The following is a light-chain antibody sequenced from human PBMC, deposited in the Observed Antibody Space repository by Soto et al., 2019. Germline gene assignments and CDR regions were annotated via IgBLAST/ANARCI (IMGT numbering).Light chain of an antibody. CDR3: QQRSNWPPIT. CDR2: DAS. Sequence: EIVMTQSPATLSVSPGERATLPCRASQSVSILLAWYQQKPGQAPRLLIYDASNRATGIPARFSGSGSGTDFTLTISSLEPEDFAVYYCQQRSNWPPITFGQGTRLEI. CDR1: QSVSIL. V-gene: IGKV3-11*01. J-gene: IGKJ5*01.